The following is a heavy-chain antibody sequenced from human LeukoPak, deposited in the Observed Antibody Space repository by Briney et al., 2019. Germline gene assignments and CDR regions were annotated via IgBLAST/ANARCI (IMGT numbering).Heavy chain of an antibody. D-gene: IGHD5-24*01. Sequence: GGSLRLSCAASGFTFSDFAVGWVRQAPGKGLEWVSVISGSGGTTYYADSVKGRFTISRDNSKNTLYLQMNSLRAEDTAVYYCARETAASFDCWGQGTLVTVSS. CDR1: GFTFSDFA. V-gene: IGHV3-23*01. CDR2: ISGSGGTT. J-gene: IGHJ4*02. CDR3: ARETAASFDC.